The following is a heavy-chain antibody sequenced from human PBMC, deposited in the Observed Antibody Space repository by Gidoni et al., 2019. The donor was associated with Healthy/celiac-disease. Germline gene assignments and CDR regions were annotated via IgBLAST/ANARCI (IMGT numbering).Heavy chain of an antibody. V-gene: IGHV1-2*06. J-gene: IGHJ4*02. CDR3: ARVREPYSGYDTRTDFDY. CDR2: INPNSGGT. CDR1: GYTFTGYY. Sequence: QVQLVQSGAEVKKPGASVKVSCKASGYTFTGYYMHWVRQAPGQGLEWMGRINPNSGGTNYAQKFQGRVTMTRDTSISTAYMELSRLRSDDTAVYYCARVREPYSGYDTRTDFDYWGQGTLVTVSS. D-gene: IGHD5-12*01.